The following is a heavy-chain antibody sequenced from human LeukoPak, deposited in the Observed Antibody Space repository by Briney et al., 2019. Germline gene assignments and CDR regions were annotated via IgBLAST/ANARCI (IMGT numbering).Heavy chain of an antibody. Sequence: SETLSLTCTVSGGSIRSSDYYWGSIRQPPGKGLEWIGCIYYSGSTYYNPSLKSRVTISIDTSKNQFSLKVSTVTAADTAVYYCARRRWGSSNDDYWGQGTLVTVSS. V-gene: IGHV4-39*01. CDR2: IYYSGST. CDR3: ARRRWGSSNDDY. D-gene: IGHD1-1*01. J-gene: IGHJ4*02. CDR1: GGSIRSSDYY.